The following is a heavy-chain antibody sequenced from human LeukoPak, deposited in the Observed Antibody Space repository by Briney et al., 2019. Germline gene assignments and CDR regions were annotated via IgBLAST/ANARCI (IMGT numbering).Heavy chain of an antibody. CDR1: GGSISSYY. V-gene: IGHV4-59*08. CDR2: IYYSGST. Sequence: SETLSLTCTVSGGSISSYYWSWIRQPPGKGLEWMGYIYYSGSTNYNPSLKSRVTISVDTSKNQFSLKLSSVTAADTAVYYCARRSTVTPGRAFDIWGQGTMVTVSS. J-gene: IGHJ3*02. D-gene: IGHD4-17*01. CDR3: ARRSTVTPGRAFDI.